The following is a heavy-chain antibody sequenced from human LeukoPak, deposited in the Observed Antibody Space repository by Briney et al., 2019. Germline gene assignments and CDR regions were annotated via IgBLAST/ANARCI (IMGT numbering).Heavy chain of an antibody. CDR3: ARHHATPARPLYYYDTTGPPGWFGP. D-gene: IGHD3-22*01. CDR1: GDSISSNNYY. CDR2: VYYSGST. V-gene: IGHV4-39*01. Sequence: SETLSLTCTVSGDSISSNNYYWGWIRQPPGKGLEWIGSVYYSGSTSHNPSLQSRLTISVDKSKNQFSFKLSSVTAADTAVYYCARHHATPARPLYYYDTTGPPGWFGPWGQGTLVTVSS. J-gene: IGHJ5*02.